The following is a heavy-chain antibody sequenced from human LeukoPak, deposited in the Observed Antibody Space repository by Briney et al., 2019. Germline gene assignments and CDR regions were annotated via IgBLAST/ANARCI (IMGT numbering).Heavy chain of an antibody. CDR1: GYTFTGYY. CDR2: INPNSGGT. Sequence: ASVKVSCKASGYTFTGYYMHWVRQAPGQGLEWMGWINPNSGGTNYAQKFQGRVTMTRDTSISTAYMELSRLGSDDTAVYYCARDAYRRYYYDSSGYPYFDYWGQGTLVTVSS. V-gene: IGHV1-2*02. J-gene: IGHJ4*02. D-gene: IGHD3-22*01. CDR3: ARDAYRRYYYDSSGYPYFDY.